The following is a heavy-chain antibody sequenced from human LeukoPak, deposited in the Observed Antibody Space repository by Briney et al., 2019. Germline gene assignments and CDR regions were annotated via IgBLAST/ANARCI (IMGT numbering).Heavy chain of an antibody. CDR2: INPSGGST. CDR3: AGLSRELPRGFDP. CDR1: GYTLTSYY. Sequence: ASVKVSCKASGYTLTSYYMHWVRQAPGQGLEWMGIINPSGGSTNYAQKFQGRVTMTRDMSTRTVYMELSSLRFEDTAVYYCAGLSRELPRGFDPWGQGTLVTVSS. D-gene: IGHD3-10*01. V-gene: IGHV1-46*01. J-gene: IGHJ5*02.